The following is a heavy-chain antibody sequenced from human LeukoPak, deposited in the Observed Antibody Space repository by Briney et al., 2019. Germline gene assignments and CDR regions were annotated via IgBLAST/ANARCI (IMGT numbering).Heavy chain of an antibody. V-gene: IGHV4-61*02. D-gene: IGHD2-2*01. Sequence: SETLSLTCTVSGGSISSGSYYWSWIRQPAGKGLEWIGRIYTRGSTNYNPSLKSRVTISVDTSKNQFSLKLSSVTAADTAVYYCARSRYIVVVPAAMLGPSRNWFDPWGQGTLVTVSS. CDR2: IYTRGST. CDR3: ARSRYIVVVPAAMLGPSRNWFDP. CDR1: GGSISSGSYY. J-gene: IGHJ5*02.